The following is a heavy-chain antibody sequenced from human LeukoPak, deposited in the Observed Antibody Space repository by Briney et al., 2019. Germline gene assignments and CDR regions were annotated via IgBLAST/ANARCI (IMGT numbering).Heavy chain of an antibody. V-gene: IGHV1-8*01. CDR1: GYTFTSYD. Sequence: ASVKVSCKASGYTFTSYDVSWVRQASGQGLEWVGWMNPNSGNTGYAQNFQGRVTMTRDTSISTAYMELTSLRSEDTAIYYCARGITSDYWGQGMLITVSS. J-gene: IGHJ4*02. CDR3: ARGITSDY. CDR2: MNPNSGNT.